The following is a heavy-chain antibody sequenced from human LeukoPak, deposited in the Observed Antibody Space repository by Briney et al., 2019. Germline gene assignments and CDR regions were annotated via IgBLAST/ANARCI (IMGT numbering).Heavy chain of an antibody. J-gene: IGHJ4*01. Sequence: GGSLRLSCAASGFTFSSYSMNWVRQAPGKGLEWVSSISSSRSYIYYADSVKGRFTISRDNAKNSLFLQMNSLRAEDTAVYYCARPLYDSSGYPFDYWGQGTLVTASS. CDR3: ARPLYDSSGYPFDY. CDR2: ISSSRSYI. D-gene: IGHD3-22*01. CDR1: GFTFSSYS. V-gene: IGHV3-21*01.